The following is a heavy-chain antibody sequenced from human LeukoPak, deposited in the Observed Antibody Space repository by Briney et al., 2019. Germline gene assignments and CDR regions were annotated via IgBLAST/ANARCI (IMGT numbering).Heavy chain of an antibody. CDR2: ISYDGSNK. J-gene: IGHJ1*01. CDR1: GFTFSSYA. D-gene: IGHD1-26*01. V-gene: IGHV3-30-3*01. CDR3: ARDGSMFSGSQQGHFQH. Sequence: GGSLRLSCAASGFTFSSYAMHWVRQAPGKGLEWVAVISYDGSNKYYADSVKGRFTISRDNSKNTLYLQMNSLRAEDTAVYYCARDGSMFSGSQQGHFQHWARAPWSPSPQ.